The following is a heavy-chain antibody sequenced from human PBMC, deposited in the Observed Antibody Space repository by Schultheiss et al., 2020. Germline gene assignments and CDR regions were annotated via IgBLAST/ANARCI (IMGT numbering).Heavy chain of an antibody. CDR2: ISYDGSNK. J-gene: IGHJ4*02. V-gene: IGHV3-33*05. CDR3: ASQSGSYPRDPFDY. Sequence: GGSLRLSCAASGFTFSSYGMHWVRQAPGKGLEWVAVISYDGSNKYYADSVKGRFTISRDNSKNTLYLQMNSLRAEDTAVYYCASQSGSYPRDPFDYWGQGTLVTVSS. CDR1: GFTFSSYG. D-gene: IGHD1-26*01.